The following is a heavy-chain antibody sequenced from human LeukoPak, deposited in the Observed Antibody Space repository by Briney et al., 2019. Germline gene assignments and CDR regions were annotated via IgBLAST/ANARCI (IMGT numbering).Heavy chain of an antibody. CDR1: GFTFSSYT. Sequence: PGGSLRLSCAASGFTFSSYTIHWVRQAPGKGLEWVAVISYDGSNKFYADSVKGRFTISRDNSKNTLYLQMNSLRAEDTAVYYCAKEGPYCSGGSCYLDYWGQGTLVTVSS. CDR3: AKEGPYCSGGSCYLDY. CDR2: ISYDGSNK. J-gene: IGHJ4*02. D-gene: IGHD2-15*01. V-gene: IGHV3-30-3*01.